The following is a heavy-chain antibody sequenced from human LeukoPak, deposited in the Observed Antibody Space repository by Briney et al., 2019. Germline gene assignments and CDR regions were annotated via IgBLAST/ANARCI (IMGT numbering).Heavy chain of an antibody. J-gene: IGHJ4*02. D-gene: IGHD1-14*01. V-gene: IGHV3-21*06. CDR1: GLTFSTSG. Sequence: PGGSLRLSYTASGLTFSTSGFNWVRQARGKGLEWVASIGPTGSDRYHADSIKGRFTISRDNANNFLYLQMNSLRAEDTAVYYCATETNGRHSDYWGQGTPLTVSS. CDR2: IGPTGSDR. CDR3: ATETNGRHSDY.